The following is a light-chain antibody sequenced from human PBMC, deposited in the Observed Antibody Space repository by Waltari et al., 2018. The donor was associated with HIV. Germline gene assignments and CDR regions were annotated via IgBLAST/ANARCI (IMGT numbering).Light chain of an antibody. V-gene: IGLV6-57*01. CDR1: SGSIATNY. CDR2: EDN. J-gene: IGLJ2*01. Sequence: NFILTQPHSVSESTGKTVTIPCTRSSGSIATNYVQWYQLPPGTSPTTVIYEDNQRPSGVPDRFSGSIDSSSNSASLTISGLKTEDEADYYCQSYDNTDVVFGGGTKLTVL. CDR3: QSYDNTDVV.